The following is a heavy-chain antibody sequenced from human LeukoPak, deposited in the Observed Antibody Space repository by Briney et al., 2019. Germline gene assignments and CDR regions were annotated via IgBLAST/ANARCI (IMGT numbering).Heavy chain of an antibody. Sequence: PSETLSLTCTVSGGSISSYYWSWIRQPPGKGLEWIGYIYYSGSTNYNPSLKSQVTISVDTSKNQFSLKLSSVTAADTAVYYCARGRSGWFDPWGQGTLVTVSS. CDR1: GGSISSYY. J-gene: IGHJ5*02. V-gene: IGHV4-59*08. CDR2: IYYSGST. CDR3: ARGRSGWFDP.